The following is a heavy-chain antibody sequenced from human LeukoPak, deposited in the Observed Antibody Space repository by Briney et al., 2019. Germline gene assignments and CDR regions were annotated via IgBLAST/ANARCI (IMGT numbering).Heavy chain of an antibody. CDR2: INPNSGGT. CDR1: GYTCTGYY. V-gene: IGHV1-2*02. J-gene: IGHJ6*03. D-gene: IGHD5-18*01. CDR3: ARGGLDTAMVMYHYYYYMDV. Sequence: ASVKVSCKASGYTCTGYYMHWVRHAPGQGLEWMGWINPNSGGTNYAQTFQGRVTMTRDTSISTAYMELSRLRSDDTAVYYCARGGLDTAMVMYHYYYYMDVWGKGTAVTVSS.